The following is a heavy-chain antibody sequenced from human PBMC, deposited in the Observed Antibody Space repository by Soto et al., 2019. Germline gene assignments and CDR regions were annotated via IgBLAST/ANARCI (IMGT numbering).Heavy chain of an antibody. CDR3: ARDAYLGVIPDYFDY. Sequence: ASVKVSCKASGYTFTSYGISWVRQAPGQGLEWMGWISAYNGNTNYAQKLQGRVTMTTDTSTSTAYMELRSLRSDDTAVYYCARDAYLGVIPDYFDYWGQGTLVTVSS. D-gene: IGHD3-16*01. CDR2: ISAYNGNT. J-gene: IGHJ4*02. V-gene: IGHV1-18*01. CDR1: GYTFTSYG.